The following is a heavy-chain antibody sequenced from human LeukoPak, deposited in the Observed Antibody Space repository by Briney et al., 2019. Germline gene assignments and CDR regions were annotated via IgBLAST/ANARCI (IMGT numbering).Heavy chain of an antibody. Sequence: SETLSLTCTVSGYSISSGYYWGWIRQPPGKGLEWIGSIYHSGSTYYNPSLKSRVTISVDTSKNQFSLKLSSVTAADTAVYYCARDRGEYDYGDSRTWLDYRGQGTLVTVSS. D-gene: IGHD4-17*01. CDR2: IYHSGST. CDR3: ARDRGEYDYGDSRTWLDY. J-gene: IGHJ4*02. CDR1: GYSISSGYY. V-gene: IGHV4-38-2*02.